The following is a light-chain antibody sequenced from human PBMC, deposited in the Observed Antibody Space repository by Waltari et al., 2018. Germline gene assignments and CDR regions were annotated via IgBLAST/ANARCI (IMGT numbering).Light chain of an antibody. J-gene: IGLJ1*01. CDR1: SSDIGGYKY. V-gene: IGLV2-14*03. Sequence: QSALTQPASVSGSPGQSLTISCTGTSSDIGGYKYVSWYQQHPDKAPKLLIFDVTNRPSGISDRFSGSKSGNTASLSISGLQPEDEALYFCSSYTSSTTNFVFGTGTKVTVL. CDR3: SSYTSSTTNFV. CDR2: DVT.